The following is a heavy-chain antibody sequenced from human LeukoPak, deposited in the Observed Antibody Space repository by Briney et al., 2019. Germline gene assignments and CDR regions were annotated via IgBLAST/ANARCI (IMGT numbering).Heavy chain of an antibody. D-gene: IGHD3-22*01. CDR1: GFTFSSYA. J-gene: IGHJ4*02. V-gene: IGHV3-30-3*01. CDR2: ISYDGNNK. CDR3: ARDLVGGWDDSSGYYYGYFDY. Sequence: GGSLRLSCSASGFTFSSYAMHWVRQAPGKGLEWVAVISYDGNNKYYADSVKGRFTISRDNSKNTLYLQMNSLRAEDTAVYYCARDLVGGWDDSSGYYYGYFDYWGQGTLVTVSS.